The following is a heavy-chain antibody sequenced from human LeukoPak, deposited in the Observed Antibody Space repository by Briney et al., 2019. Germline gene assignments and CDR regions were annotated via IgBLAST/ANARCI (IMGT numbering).Heavy chain of an antibody. V-gene: IGHV3-23*01. CDR2: ISGSGAKT. Sequence: GGSLGLSCTVSGIIFSNYGMSWVRQAPGKGLEWVSGISGSGAKTYYADSVKGRFSISRDNSKNTVYLQVNSLRGEDTAVYYCAKDIRGYSSGWPWFDYWGQGTLVTVSP. CDR3: AKDIRGYSSGWPWFDY. D-gene: IGHD2-15*01. CDR1: GIIFSNYG. J-gene: IGHJ4*02.